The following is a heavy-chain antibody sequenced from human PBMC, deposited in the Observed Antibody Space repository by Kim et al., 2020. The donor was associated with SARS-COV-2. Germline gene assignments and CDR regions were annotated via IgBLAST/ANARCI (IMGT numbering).Heavy chain of an antibody. CDR2: ISDDGTST. CDR3: AKVRTNSYRDNPDY. Sequence: GGSLRLSCAASGFTFSNYAMAWVRRAPGKGLEWLSAISDDGTSTFYTDSVQGRFTISRDNSMNTLSLQIKKMRASDTAVYYCAKVRTNSYRDNPDYWGPGPLVTVFS. J-gene: IGHJ4*02. V-gene: IGHV3-23*01. D-gene: IGHD4-4*01. CDR1: GFTFSNYA.